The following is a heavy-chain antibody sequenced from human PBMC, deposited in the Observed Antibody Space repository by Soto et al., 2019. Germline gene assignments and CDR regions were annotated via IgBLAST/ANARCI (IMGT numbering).Heavy chain of an antibody. CDR2: IIDSGAST. Sequence: PGGSLRLSCAPSGFTFSSCAMVCVRQALGKGLEWVSDIIDSGASTYYADSVKGRFTISRDNSKSTLYLQMNSLRAEDTALYYCAKGRSYYYYYGVDVWGQGTTVTVSS. V-gene: IGHV3-23*01. CDR3: AKGRSYYYYYGVDV. J-gene: IGHJ6*02. CDR1: GFTFSSCA.